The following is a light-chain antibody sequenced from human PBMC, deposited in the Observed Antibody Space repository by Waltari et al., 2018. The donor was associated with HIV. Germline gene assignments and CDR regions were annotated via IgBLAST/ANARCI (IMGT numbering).Light chain of an antibody. V-gene: IGLV3-21*04. J-gene: IGLJ2*01. CDR1: RTCTKS. CDR3: EVWDETRNHVV. Sequence: YVLTQPPSVSVAPVKTATITSGGDRTCTKSVHWYQQKSGQAPQLIIYYDSDRPSGIPERFSGSNSGSTATLTISRVEAGDEADYYCEVWDETRNHVVFGGGTKLFAL. CDR2: YDS.